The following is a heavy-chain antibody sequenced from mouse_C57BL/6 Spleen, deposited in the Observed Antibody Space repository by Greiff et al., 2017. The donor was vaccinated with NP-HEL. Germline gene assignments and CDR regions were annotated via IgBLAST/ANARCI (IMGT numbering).Heavy chain of an antibody. J-gene: IGHJ4*01. Sequence: DVKLVESGGGLVKPGGSLKLSCAASGFTFSDYGMHWVRQAPEKGLEWVAYISSGSSTIYYADTVKGRFTISRDNAKNTLFLQMTSLRSEDTAMYYCARNEGWLPYYAMDYWGQGTSVTVST. CDR1: GFTFSDYG. D-gene: IGHD2-3*01. CDR2: ISSGSSTI. CDR3: ARNEGWLPYYAMDY. V-gene: IGHV5-17*01.